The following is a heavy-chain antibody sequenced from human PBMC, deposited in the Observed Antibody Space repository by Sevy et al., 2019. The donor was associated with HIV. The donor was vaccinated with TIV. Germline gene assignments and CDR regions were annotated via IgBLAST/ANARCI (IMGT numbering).Heavy chain of an antibody. CDR2: IKTKTDGGTT. D-gene: IGHD3-22*01. CDR1: GFTFSDAW. J-gene: IGHJ4*02. V-gene: IGHV3-15*07. Sequence: GGSLRLSCAAPGFTFSDAWMNWVRQAPGKGLEWVGLIKTKTDGGTTDYAAPVKGRFTISRDDAKDTLYLQMNSLKTEDTAVYYCTTAKYYYDSSGYYGVDDYWGQGTLVTVSS. CDR3: TTAKYYYDSSGYYGVDDY.